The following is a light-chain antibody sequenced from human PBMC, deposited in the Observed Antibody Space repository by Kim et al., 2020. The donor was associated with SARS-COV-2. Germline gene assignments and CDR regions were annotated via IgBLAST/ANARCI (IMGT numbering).Light chain of an antibody. CDR1: SSTIGPDYD. CDR3: QSYDTRLSGSV. V-gene: IGLV1-40*01. J-gene: IGLJ3*02. Sequence: RVTISCTGDSSTIGPDYDVHWYQQLPGLAPKLLIYGDTHRPSGVPERFSGSKSGTSASLAISGLLPEDEAEYYCQSYDTRLSGSVFGGGTQLTVL. CDR2: GDT.